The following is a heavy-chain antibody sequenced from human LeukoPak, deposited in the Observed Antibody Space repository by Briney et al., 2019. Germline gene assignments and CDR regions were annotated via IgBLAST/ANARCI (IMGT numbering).Heavy chain of an antibody. V-gene: IGHV4-34*01. CDR3: ARDDLYNWNDRAFDI. CDR1: GESFSGYY. J-gene: IGHJ3*02. Sequence: SSETLSLTCAVYGESFSGYYWSWIRQPPGKGLEWIGEINHSGNTNSNPSLKSRVTMSVDTSKNQFSLKLSSLTAADTAMYYCARDDLYNWNDRAFDIWGQGTMVTVSS. D-gene: IGHD1-20*01. CDR2: INHSGNT.